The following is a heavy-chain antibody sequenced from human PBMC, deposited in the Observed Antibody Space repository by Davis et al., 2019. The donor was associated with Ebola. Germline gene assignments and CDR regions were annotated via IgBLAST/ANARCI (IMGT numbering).Heavy chain of an antibody. J-gene: IGHJ6*02. D-gene: IGHD2-2*02. V-gene: IGHV4-34*01. CDR2: INHSGST. Sequence: PSETLSLTCAVYGGSFSGYYWSWIRQPPGKGLEWIGEINHSGSTNYNPSLKSRVTISVDTSKNQFSLKLSSVTAADTAVYYCARSDIVVVPAAIPSYGMDVWGQGTTVTVSS. CDR1: GGSFSGYY. CDR3: ARSDIVVVPAAIPSYGMDV.